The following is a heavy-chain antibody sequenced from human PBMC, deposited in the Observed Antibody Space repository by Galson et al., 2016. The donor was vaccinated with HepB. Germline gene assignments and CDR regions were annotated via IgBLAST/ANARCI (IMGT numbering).Heavy chain of an antibody. V-gene: IGHV3-73*01. CDR2: ITSKAYNYAT. Sequence: SLRLSCAASGFTFSGSAMHWVRQASGQGLEWVGRITSKAYNYATAYGASVRGRFTISRDDSKNTAYLQMNSLKTEDTAVYYCTKWDVYRASYDYWGQGTLVTVSS. D-gene: IGHD3-16*01. CDR3: TKWDVYRASYDY. CDR1: GFTFSGSA. J-gene: IGHJ4*02.